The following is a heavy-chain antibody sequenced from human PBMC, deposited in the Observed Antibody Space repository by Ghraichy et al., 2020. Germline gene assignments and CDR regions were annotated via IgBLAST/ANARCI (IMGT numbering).Heavy chain of an antibody. Sequence: SETLSLTCTVSGGSISSYYWSWIRQPPGKGLEWIVYIYYSGSTNYNPSLKSRVTISVDTSKNQFSLKLSSVTAADTAVYYCARSPDIVATIDAFDIWGQGTMVTVSS. J-gene: IGHJ3*02. CDR1: GGSISSYY. CDR2: IYYSGST. V-gene: IGHV4-59*01. CDR3: ARSPDIVATIDAFDI. D-gene: IGHD5-12*01.